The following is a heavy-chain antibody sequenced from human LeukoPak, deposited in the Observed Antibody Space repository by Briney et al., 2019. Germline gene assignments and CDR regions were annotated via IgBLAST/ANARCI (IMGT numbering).Heavy chain of an antibody. J-gene: IGHJ5*02. V-gene: IGHV1-69*06. CDR2: IIPIFGTA. Sequence: GASVKVSCKASGGTFSSYAISWVRQAPGQGLEWMGGIIPIFGTANYAQKFQGRVTITADKSTSTAYMELSSLRSEDTAVYYCARDARVSSTSRGHWFDPWGQGTLVTVSS. CDR3: ARDARVSSTSRGHWFDP. CDR1: GGTFSSYA. D-gene: IGHD2-2*01.